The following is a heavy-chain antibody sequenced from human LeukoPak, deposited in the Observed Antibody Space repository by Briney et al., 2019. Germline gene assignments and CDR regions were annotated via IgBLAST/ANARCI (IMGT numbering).Heavy chain of an antibody. J-gene: IGHJ4*02. CDR1: GFTFASYS. V-gene: IGHV3-21*01. Sequence: PGGSLRLSCAASGFTFASYSMNWVRQAPGKGLEWVSSISGDSTYIYNAGSVKGRFTISRGNAQASLYLQMICLRADDTAVYYCARVSGRLERQSDLDYWGQGTLVIVSS. D-gene: IGHD1-1*01. CDR2: ISGDSTYI. CDR3: ARVSGRLERQSDLDY.